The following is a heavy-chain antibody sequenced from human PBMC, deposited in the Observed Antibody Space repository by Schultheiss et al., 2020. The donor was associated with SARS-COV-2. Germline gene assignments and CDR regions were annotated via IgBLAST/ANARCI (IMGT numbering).Heavy chain of an antibody. J-gene: IGHJ6*02. D-gene: IGHD2-21*02. CDR3: ARDGDWYYYYGMDV. Sequence: GGSLRLSCAASGFTFSSYSIHCVRQAPGKGLEWVAVIWYDGSNKYYADSVKGRFTISRDNSKNTLYLQMNSLRAEDTAVYYCARDGDWYYYYGMDVWGQGTTVTVSS. CDR1: GFTFSSYS. CDR2: IWYDGSNK. V-gene: IGHV3-30*04.